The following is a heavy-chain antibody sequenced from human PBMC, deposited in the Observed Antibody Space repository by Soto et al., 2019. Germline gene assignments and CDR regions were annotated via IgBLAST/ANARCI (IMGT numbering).Heavy chain of an antibody. V-gene: IGHV1-69*13. J-gene: IGHJ5*02. CDR3: ARESPPPNYYGSGSTRYNWFDP. D-gene: IGHD3-10*01. CDR2: IIPIFGTA. CDR1: GGTFSSYA. Sequence: GASVKVSCKASGGTFSSYAISWVRQAPGQGLEWMGGIIPIFGTANYAQKFQGRVTITADESTSTAYMELSSLRSEDTAVYYCARESPPPNYYGSGSTRYNWFDPWGQGTLVTVSS.